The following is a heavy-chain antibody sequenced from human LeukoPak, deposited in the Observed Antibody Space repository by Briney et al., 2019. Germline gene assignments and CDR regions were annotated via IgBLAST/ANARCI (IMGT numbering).Heavy chain of an antibody. D-gene: IGHD3-3*01. J-gene: IGHJ4*02. Sequence: ASVKVSCKVSGYTLTELSMHWVRQAPGKGLEWMGGFDPEDGETIYAQKFQGRVTMTEDTSTDTAYMELSSLRFDDTAVYYCARWYYDFWSGYYSAPSYYFDYWGQGTLVTVSS. CDR2: FDPEDGET. CDR1: GYTLTELS. V-gene: IGHV1-24*01. CDR3: ARWYYDFWSGYYSAPSYYFDY.